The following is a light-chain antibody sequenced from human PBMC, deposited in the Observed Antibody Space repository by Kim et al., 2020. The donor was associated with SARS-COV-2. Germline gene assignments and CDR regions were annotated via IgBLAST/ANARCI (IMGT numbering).Light chain of an antibody. Sequence: ASVGDRVTIPCRASQSINNWVAWYQQKPGKAPNLLISDASSLKSGVPSRFSGSGSGTVFTLTISSLQPDDFATYYCQQYTSYSITFGQGTRLEIK. CDR2: DAS. CDR3: QQYTSYSIT. CDR1: QSINNW. J-gene: IGKJ5*01. V-gene: IGKV1-5*01.